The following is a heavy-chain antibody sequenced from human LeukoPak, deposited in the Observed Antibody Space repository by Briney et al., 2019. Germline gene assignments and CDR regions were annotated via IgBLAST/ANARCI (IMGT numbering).Heavy chain of an antibody. CDR1: GYTFTSYG. V-gene: IGHV1-18*01. Sequence: ASVKVSCKASGYTFTSYGISWVRQAPGQGLEWMGWISAYNGNTNYAQKLQGRVTMTTDTSTRTAYIDRRSPTSSYPAVYYFAGGRGGVLLIWGQGTMVTVSS. CDR3: AGGRGGVLLI. D-gene: IGHD3-10*01. CDR2: ISAYNGNT. J-gene: IGHJ3*02.